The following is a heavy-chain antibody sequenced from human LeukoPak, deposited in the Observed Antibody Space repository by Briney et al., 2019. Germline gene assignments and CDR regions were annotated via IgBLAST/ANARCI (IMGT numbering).Heavy chain of an antibody. CDR3: ARVGWRVLDY. CDR2: INESGKT. D-gene: IGHD6-19*01. Sequence: NTSETLSLTCAVSNGSFTGYYWNWIRQSPGKGLEWIGEINESGKTNYNESLKSRVSISPDRPRNHFSLRLSAVTSADTAVYFCARVGWRVLDYWGQGILVSVSS. V-gene: IGHV4-34*01. CDR1: NGSFTGYY. J-gene: IGHJ4*02.